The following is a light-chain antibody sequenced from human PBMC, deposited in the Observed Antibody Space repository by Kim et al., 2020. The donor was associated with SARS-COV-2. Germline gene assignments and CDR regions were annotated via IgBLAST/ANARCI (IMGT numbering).Light chain of an antibody. J-gene: IGKJ1*01. CDR1: QGISRY. CDR2: DAS. CDR3: QHYYDYPWT. V-gene: IGKV1-8*01. Sequence: AIRIIQSPSSLSASTGDRVTITCRASQGISRYLAWYQQKPGEAPKLLIYDASTLQSGVPSRFSGSGSGTDFTLTISCLQSEDFATYYCQHYYDYPWTFGQGTKVDIK.